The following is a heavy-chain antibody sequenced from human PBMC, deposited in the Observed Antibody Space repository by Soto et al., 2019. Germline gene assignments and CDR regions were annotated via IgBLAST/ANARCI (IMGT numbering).Heavy chain of an antibody. J-gene: IGHJ4*02. CDR1: GFTFSSYA. V-gene: IGHV3-30-3*01. Sequence: GGSLRLSCAASGFTFSSYAMHWVRQAPGKGLEWVAVISYDGSNKYYADSVKGRFTISRGNSKNTLYLQMNSLRAEDTAVYYCARDLGGYSGYDDYFDYWGQGTLVTVSS. D-gene: IGHD5-12*01. CDR2: ISYDGSNK. CDR3: ARDLGGYSGYDDYFDY.